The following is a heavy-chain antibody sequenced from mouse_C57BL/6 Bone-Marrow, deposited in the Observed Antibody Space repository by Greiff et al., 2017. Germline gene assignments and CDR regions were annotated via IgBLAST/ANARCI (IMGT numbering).Heavy chain of an antibody. V-gene: IGHV5-15*01. Sequence: EVKLVESGGGLVQPGGSLKLSCAASGFTFSDYGMAWVRQAPRKGPEWVAFISNLAYSIYYADTVTGRFTISRKNAKNTLYLEMSSLRSEDTAMYYCARRGNYYAMDYWGQGTSVTVSS. CDR1: GFTFSDYG. CDR2: ISNLAYSI. J-gene: IGHJ4*01. CDR3: ARRGNYYAMDY.